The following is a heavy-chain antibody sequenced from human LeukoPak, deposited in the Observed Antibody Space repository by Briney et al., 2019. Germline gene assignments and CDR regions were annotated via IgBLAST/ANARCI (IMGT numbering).Heavy chain of an antibody. CDR3: AKTLTVIVVATDAFGI. D-gene: IGHD3-22*01. Sequence: GGSLRLSCAASGFTFITYAMTWVRQVPGKGLEWVSAISSSGDRTYNADPVKGRFTISRDNSKNTMYLQMNSLRVADTAVYYCAKTLTVIVVATDAFGIWGQGTMVTVSS. V-gene: IGHV3-23*01. J-gene: IGHJ3*02. CDR1: GFTFITYA. CDR2: ISSSGDRT.